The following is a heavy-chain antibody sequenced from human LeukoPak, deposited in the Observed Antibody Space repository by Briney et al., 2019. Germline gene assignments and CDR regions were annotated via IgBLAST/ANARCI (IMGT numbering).Heavy chain of an antibody. CDR2: IKQDGSEK. CDR3: ARVRIAVAVVL. Sequence: QTGGSLRLSCAASGFTFSSYCMSWVRQAPGKGLEWVANIKQDGSEKYYVDSVKGRFTISRDNAKNSLYLQMNSLRAEDTAVYYCARVRIAVAVVLWGQGTLVTVSS. D-gene: IGHD6-19*01. J-gene: IGHJ4*02. CDR1: GFTFSSYC. V-gene: IGHV3-7*03.